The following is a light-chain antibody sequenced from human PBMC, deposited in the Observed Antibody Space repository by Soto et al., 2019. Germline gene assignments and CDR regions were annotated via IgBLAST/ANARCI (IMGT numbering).Light chain of an antibody. Sequence: DIQMTQSPSTLSASVGDRVTITCRASQSINSWLAWYQQKPGKAPQVLIYDSSSLQTGVPSRFSGSGSGTELTLTVDSLQPEDFETYYCQRYNAFSQTFGQGTKVEI. J-gene: IGKJ1*01. CDR2: DSS. V-gene: IGKV1-5*01. CDR3: QRYNAFSQT. CDR1: QSINSW.